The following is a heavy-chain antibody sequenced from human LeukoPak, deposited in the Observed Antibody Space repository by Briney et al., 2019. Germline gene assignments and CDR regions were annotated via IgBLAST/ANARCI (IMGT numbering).Heavy chain of an antibody. D-gene: IGHD3-16*02. J-gene: IGHJ4*02. CDR3: VVSFGGVIANYLDY. Sequence: AETLSLICAVSGYSISSGYYWGWIRQPPGEGLEWIGSIYHSGSTYYKPSLKSRVTISVDTSKNQLSLKLSSVSAADTAAYYCVVSFGGVIANYLDYWGQGTLVTVSS. CDR1: GYSISSGYY. CDR2: IYHSGST. V-gene: IGHV4-38-2*01.